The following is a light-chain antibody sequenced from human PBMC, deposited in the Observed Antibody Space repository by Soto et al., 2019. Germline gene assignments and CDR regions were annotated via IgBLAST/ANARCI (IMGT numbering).Light chain of an antibody. CDR1: SSGVGSYNL. V-gene: IGLV2-23*02. CDR3: CSYAGSSTLV. Sequence: QSALTQPASVSGSPGQSITISCTGTSSGVGSYNLVSWYQQHPGKAPKVMIYEVTKRPSGVSDHFSGSKSGNTASLTISGLQAEDEADYYCCSYAGSSTLVFGGGTKVTVL. J-gene: IGLJ3*02. CDR2: EVT.